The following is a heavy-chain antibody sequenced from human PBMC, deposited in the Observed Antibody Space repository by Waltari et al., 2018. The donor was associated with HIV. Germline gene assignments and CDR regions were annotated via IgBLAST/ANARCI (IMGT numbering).Heavy chain of an antibody. J-gene: IGHJ2*01. Sequence: QVQLQESGPGLVKPSETLALTCTVPGGSSSSYYWSWTRQPPGKGLEWIGYISYTGSTYYTPSLKSRVTISVDTSKNQFSLMLSSVTAADTAVYYCARSLSSAYYWYFDLWGRGTLVTVSS. V-gene: IGHV4-59*01. CDR3: ARSLSSAYYWYFDL. D-gene: IGHD3-22*01. CDR1: GGSSSSYY. CDR2: ISYTGST.